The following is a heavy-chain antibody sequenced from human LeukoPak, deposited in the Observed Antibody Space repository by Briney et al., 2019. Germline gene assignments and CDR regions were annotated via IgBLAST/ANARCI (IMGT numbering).Heavy chain of an antibody. V-gene: IGHV1-8*03. CDR3: ATYRQVLLPFES. CDR1: GYIFTTYD. Sequence: ASVKVSCKASGYIFTTYDINWVRQATGQGLEWMGWVTPNSGNTGYAQKFQGRLTFTRATSISAAYMELSGLTSEDTAIYYCATYRQVLLPFESWGQGTLVTVSS. J-gene: IGHJ4*02. D-gene: IGHD2-8*02. CDR2: VTPNSGNT.